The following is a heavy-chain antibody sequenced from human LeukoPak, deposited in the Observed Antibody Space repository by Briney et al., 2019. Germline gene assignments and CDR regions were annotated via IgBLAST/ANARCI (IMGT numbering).Heavy chain of an antibody. CDR3: AKGKTTVTKGYYYYGMDV. Sequence: GGSLRLSCAASGFTFSSYAMSWVRQAPGKGLEWVSAISGSGGSTYYADSVKGRFTISRDNSKNTLYLQMNSLGAEDTAVYYCAKGKTTVTKGYYYYGMDVWGQGTTVTVSS. D-gene: IGHD4-17*01. J-gene: IGHJ6*02. CDR2: ISGSGGST. CDR1: GFTFSSYA. V-gene: IGHV3-23*01.